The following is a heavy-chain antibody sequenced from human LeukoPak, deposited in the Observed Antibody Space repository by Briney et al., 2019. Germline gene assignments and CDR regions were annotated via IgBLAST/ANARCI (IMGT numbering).Heavy chain of an antibody. CDR2: ISTNGDST. CDR3: ARRYNSLALYYMDV. D-gene: IGHD1-20*01. J-gene: IGHJ6*03. V-gene: IGHV3-64*02. CDR1: GFTFSTYA. Sequence: GGSLRLSCAASGFTFSTYAMHWVRQAPGKGLEYVSAISTNGDSTYYADSVKGRFTISRDNSKNTLFLQMGSLRADDMAVYYCARRYNSLALYYMDVWGKGTTVTVSS.